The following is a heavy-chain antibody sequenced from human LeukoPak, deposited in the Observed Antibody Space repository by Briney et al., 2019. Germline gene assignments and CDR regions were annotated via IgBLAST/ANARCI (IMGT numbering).Heavy chain of an antibody. CDR3: ARHTTMGY. CDR2: IKQDGSET. Sequence: GGSLRLSCAASGFTFSDYWMNWVRQAPGKGLEWVANIKQDGSETYYVDSVKGRFTISRDNAKKSLYLQMNSLRAEDTAVYCCARHTTMGYWGQGTLVTVSS. J-gene: IGHJ4*02. V-gene: IGHV3-7*05. CDR1: GFTFSDYW. D-gene: IGHD3-10*01.